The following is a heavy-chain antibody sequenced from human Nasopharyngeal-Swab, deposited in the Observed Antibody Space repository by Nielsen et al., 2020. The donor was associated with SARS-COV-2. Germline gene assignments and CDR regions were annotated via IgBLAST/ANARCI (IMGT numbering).Heavy chain of an antibody. CDR1: GFTFSDHY. CDR3: AKDPRQNGVKYFQH. Sequence: GESLKISCAASGFTFSDHYMDWVRQAPGKGLEWVGRTRNKANSYTTEYAASVKGRFTISRDNSKNTLYLQMNSLRAEDTAVYYCAKDPRQNGVKYFQHWGQGTLVTVSS. D-gene: IGHD1-1*01. V-gene: IGHV3-72*01. CDR2: TRNKANSYTT. J-gene: IGHJ1*01.